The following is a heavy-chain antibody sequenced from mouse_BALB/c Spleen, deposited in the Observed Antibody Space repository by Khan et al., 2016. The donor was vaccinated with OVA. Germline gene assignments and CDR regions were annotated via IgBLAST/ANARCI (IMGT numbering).Heavy chain of an antibody. J-gene: IGHJ2*01. D-gene: IGHD1-1*01. Sequence: VQLQQSGPGLVKPSQSLSLTCTVTGYSITTDYAWNWIRQFPGNKLEWMGYISYSGNTKYNPSLKSRISINRDTSKNQFFLQLKSVTTEDTARYYCARVYGGDFDYWGQGTTLTVSS. CDR3: ARVYGGDFDY. CDR2: ISYSGNT. V-gene: IGHV3-2*02. CDR1: GYSITTDYA.